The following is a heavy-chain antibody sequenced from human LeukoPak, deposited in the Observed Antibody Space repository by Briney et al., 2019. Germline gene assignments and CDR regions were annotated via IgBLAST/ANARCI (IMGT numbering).Heavy chain of an antibody. V-gene: IGHV4-34*01. CDR3: ARGRGVVPAAITTLYYFDY. D-gene: IGHD2-2*02. Sequence: SETLSLTCAVYGGSFSGYYWGWIRQPPGKGLEWIGEINHSGSTNYNPSLKSRVTISVDTSKNQFSLKLSSVTAADTAVYYCARGRGVVPAAITTLYYFDYWGQGTLVTVSS. CDR1: GGSFSGYY. J-gene: IGHJ4*02. CDR2: INHSGST.